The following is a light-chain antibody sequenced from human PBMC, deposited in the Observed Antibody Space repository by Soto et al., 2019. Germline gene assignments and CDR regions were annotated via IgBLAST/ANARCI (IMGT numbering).Light chain of an antibody. Sequence: QSALTQPPSASGSPGQSVTISCTGTRSDVGGCVYVSWYQQHPGKAPKLILYEVTKRPSGVPDRFSGSKSGTTASLTVAGLQAEDEADYCCSSCTGSDNSKVFGGGTKLTVL. V-gene: IGLV2-8*01. CDR2: EVT. CDR1: RSDVGGCVY. CDR3: SSCTGSDNSKV. J-gene: IGLJ2*01.